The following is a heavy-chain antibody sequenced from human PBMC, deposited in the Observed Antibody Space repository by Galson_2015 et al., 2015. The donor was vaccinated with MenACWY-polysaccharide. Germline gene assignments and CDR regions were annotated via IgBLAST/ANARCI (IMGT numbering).Heavy chain of an antibody. CDR1: GYTFTGYN. CDR3: AKSRGAAAADY. Sequence: SVKVFCKASGYTFTGYNIHWVRQAPGQGLEWMGWIKPNSGDTNYAQKFQGRVTLTRDTSINTAYIELSSLRSDDTAVYYCAKSRGAAAADYWGQGTLVTVSS. CDR2: IKPNSGDT. V-gene: IGHV1-2*02. D-gene: IGHD6-13*01. J-gene: IGHJ4*02.